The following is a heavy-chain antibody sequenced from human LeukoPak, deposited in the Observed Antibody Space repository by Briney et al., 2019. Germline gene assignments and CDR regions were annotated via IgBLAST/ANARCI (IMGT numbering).Heavy chain of an antibody. CDR2: IYDSGST. CDR1: GGSISSGGYY. J-gene: IGHJ4*02. CDR3: ARVTMVVVVIDY. D-gene: IGHD3-22*01. V-gene: IGHV4-31*03. Sequence: SETLSLTCTVSGGSISSGGYYWSWIRQHSGRGLEWIGYIYDSGSTYYNPSLKSRVTISVDTSKNHFSLKLSSVTAADTAVYYCARVTMVVVVIDYWGQGTLVTVSS.